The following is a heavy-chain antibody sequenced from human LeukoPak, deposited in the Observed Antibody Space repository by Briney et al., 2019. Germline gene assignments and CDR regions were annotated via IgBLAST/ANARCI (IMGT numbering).Heavy chain of an antibody. Sequence: SVKVSCKASGGTFSSYAISWVRQAPGQGLEWMGGIIPIFGTANYAQKFQGRVTITADESTSTAYMELSSLRSEDTAVYYCARSRGYDIPDWMGTDVWGKGTTVTVSS. CDR3: ARSRGYDIPDWMGTDV. CDR1: GGTFSSYA. V-gene: IGHV1-69*13. J-gene: IGHJ6*04. D-gene: IGHD3-9*01. CDR2: IIPIFGTA.